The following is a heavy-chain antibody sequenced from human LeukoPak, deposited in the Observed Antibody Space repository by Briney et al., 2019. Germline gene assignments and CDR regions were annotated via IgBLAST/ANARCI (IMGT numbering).Heavy chain of an antibody. D-gene: IGHD3-10*01. V-gene: IGHV5-51*01. CDR3: AKRYGSIYGSGSYPADY. CDR1: GYSFTNYW. J-gene: IGHJ4*02. Sequence: GESLKISCKASGYSFTNYWIGWVRQMPGKALEWMGIIYPGDSDTRYSPSFQGQVTISADKSTNTAYLQWSSLKASDTAMYYCAKRYGSIYGSGSYPADYWGQGTLVTVSS. CDR2: IYPGDSDT.